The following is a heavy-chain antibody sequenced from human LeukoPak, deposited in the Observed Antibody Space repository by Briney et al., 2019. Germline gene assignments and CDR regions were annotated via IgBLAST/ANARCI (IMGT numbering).Heavy chain of an antibody. J-gene: IGHJ5*02. CDR2: IYYSGST. V-gene: IGHV4-4*02. Sequence: SGTLSLTCAVSGGSISSSNWWSWVRQPPGKGLEWIGSIYYSGSTYYNPSLKSRVTISVDTSKNQFSLKLSSVTAADTAVYYCAREVTGLYNWFDPWGQGTLVTVSS. CDR1: GGSISSSNW. CDR3: AREVTGLYNWFDP. D-gene: IGHD2-8*02.